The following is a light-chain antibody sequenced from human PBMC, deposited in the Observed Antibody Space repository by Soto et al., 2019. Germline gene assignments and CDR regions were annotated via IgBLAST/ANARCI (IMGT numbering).Light chain of an antibody. CDR1: SSDVGSYKD. Sequence: QSVLTQPRSVSGSPGQSVTISCTGTSSDVGSYKDVSWYQHHPGKVPKLMIYDVSERPSGVPDRFSGSKSGNTASLTISGLQAEDEDIYYCCAYADTFYVFGTGTKLTVL. J-gene: IGLJ1*01. V-gene: IGLV2-11*01. CDR2: DVS. CDR3: CAYADTFYV.